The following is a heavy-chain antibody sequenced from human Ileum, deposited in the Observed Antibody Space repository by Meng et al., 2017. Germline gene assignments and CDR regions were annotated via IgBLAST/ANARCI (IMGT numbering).Heavy chain of an antibody. Sequence: VQLQQSGPGLGNPSQTLSLTCAISGDSVSSDTGAWNWIRQSPSRGLEWLGRTYYRSRWYNNYAVSVKSRITINPDTSKNQFSLQLNSVTPDDTAVYYCAGKDWGEGLDFWDQGTLVTVSS. CDR3: AGKDWGEGLDF. CDR1: GDSVSSDTGA. J-gene: IGHJ4*02. V-gene: IGHV6-1*01. CDR2: TYYRSRWYN. D-gene: IGHD7-27*01.